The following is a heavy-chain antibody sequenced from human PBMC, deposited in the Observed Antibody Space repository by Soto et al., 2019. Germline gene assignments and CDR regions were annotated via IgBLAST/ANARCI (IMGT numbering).Heavy chain of an antibody. Sequence: GGSLRLCCAASGFSFSGSAMHWVRQASGKGLEWVGRIRSKSESYATAYAASLQGRFTISRDDSKNTAYLQMNSLKTEDTAVYYCTFRTPVTTVDYWGQGTLVIAPQ. D-gene: IGHD4-17*01. J-gene: IGHJ4*02. CDR1: GFSFSGSA. CDR3: TFRTPVTTVDY. V-gene: IGHV3-73*01. CDR2: IRSKSESYAT.